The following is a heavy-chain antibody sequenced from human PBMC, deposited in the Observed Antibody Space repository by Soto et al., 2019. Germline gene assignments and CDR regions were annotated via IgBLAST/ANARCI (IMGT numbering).Heavy chain of an antibody. V-gene: IGHV4-30-2*01. Sequence: QLQLQESGSGLVKPSQTLSLTCAVSGGSISSGGYSWSWIRQPPGKGLEWIGYIYHSGSTYYNPSLKSRVTISVDRSKNQFPLKLSSVTAADTAVYYCARLTVTPGNWFAPWGQGTMVTVSS. D-gene: IGHD4-17*01. CDR2: IYHSGST. J-gene: IGHJ5*02. CDR1: GGSISSGGYS. CDR3: ARLTVTPGNWFAP.